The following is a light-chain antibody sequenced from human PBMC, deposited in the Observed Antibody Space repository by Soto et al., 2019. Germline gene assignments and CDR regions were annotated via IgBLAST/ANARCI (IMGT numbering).Light chain of an antibody. CDR3: QQYGSSSTWT. Sequence: EIVLTQSPGTLSLSPGERATLSCRASQSVSSAYLAWYQHKPGQPPTLLLYDASSRVTAIPDRFSGSGSGTDFTLTISRLEPEDFAVYYCQQYGSSSTWTFGQGTKVEIK. CDR2: DAS. V-gene: IGKV3-20*01. J-gene: IGKJ1*01. CDR1: QSVSSAY.